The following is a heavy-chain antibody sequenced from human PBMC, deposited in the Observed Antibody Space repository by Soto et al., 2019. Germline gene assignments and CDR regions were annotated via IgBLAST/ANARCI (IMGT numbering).Heavy chain of an antibody. CDR2: IYYSRST. CDR1: GGSITSNY. CDR3: ARATGTLRSRNCDY. V-gene: IGHV4-59*12. D-gene: IGHD1-1*01. Sequence: SETLSLTCTVSGGSITSNYWTWIRQPPGKGLEWIGHIYYSRSTYYNPSLKSRVSMSVDTSKSQFSLRLSSVTAADTAVYYCARATGTLRSRNCDYWGQGSLVTVSS. J-gene: IGHJ4*02.